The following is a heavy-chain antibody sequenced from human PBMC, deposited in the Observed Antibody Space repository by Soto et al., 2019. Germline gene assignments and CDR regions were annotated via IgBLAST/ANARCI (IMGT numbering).Heavy chain of an antibody. CDR2: ISGSGGST. Sequence: GGSLRLSCAASGFTFSSYAMSWVRQAPGKGLEWVSAISGSGGSTYYADSVKGRFTISRDNSKNTLYLQMNSLRAEDTAVYYCSKGSTTEYYYGMDVWGKGTTVTVSS. D-gene: IGHD4-4*01. CDR1: GFTFSSYA. J-gene: IGHJ6*04. CDR3: SKGSTTEYYYGMDV. V-gene: IGHV3-23*01.